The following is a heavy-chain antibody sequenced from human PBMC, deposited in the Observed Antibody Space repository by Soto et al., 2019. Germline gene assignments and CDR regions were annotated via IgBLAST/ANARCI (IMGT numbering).Heavy chain of an antibody. CDR1: GFTFSSYS. J-gene: IGHJ4*02. Sequence: EVQLVESGGGLVQPGGSLRLSCAASGFTFSSYSMNWVRQAPGKGVEWVSYISSSSSTIYYADSVKGRFTISRDNAKNSLYLQMRSLRAEATAVYYCARDKGRSPLDYWGQGTLVTVSS. D-gene: IGHD2-15*01. CDR2: ISSSSSTI. CDR3: ARDKGRSPLDY. V-gene: IGHV3-48*01.